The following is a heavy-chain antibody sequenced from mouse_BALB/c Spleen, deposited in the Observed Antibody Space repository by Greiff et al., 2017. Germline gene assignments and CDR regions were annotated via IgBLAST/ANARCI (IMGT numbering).Heavy chain of an antibody. CDR3: ARDSNSYAMDY. J-gene: IGHJ4*01. D-gene: IGHD2-5*01. CDR1: GFTFSDYG. V-gene: IGHV5-15*02. Sequence: EVQRVESGGGLVQPGGSRKLSCAASGFTFSDYGMAWVRQAPGKGPEWVAFISNLAYSIYYADTVTGRFTISRENAKNTLYLEMSSLRSEDTAMYYCARDSNSYAMDYWGQGTSVTVSS. CDR2: ISNLAYSI.